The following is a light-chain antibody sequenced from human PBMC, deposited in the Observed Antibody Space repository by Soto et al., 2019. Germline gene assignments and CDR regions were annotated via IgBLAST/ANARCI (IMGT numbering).Light chain of an antibody. CDR3: QQSYSTLIT. Sequence: DIQMTQSPSSLSASVGDRVTITCRASQSISSYLNWYQQKPGKAPKLLIYAASSLQSGVPSRFSGSGSGTDFTITMSSLQPEDFATYYCQQSYSTLITFGQGTGLDIK. V-gene: IGKV1-39*01. CDR2: AAS. J-gene: IGKJ5*01. CDR1: QSISSY.